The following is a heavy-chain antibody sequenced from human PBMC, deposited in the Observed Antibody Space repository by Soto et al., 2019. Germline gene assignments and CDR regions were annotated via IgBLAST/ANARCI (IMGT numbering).Heavy chain of an antibody. CDR3: ARDHAYSYGVDWFDP. CDR1: GGSISSGGYS. J-gene: IGHJ5*02. Sequence: QVQLQESGPGLVKPSQTLSLNCPVSGGSISSGGYSRSWIRQHPGKGLEWIGYIYYSGSTYYNPSLKGRVTISVDTSKNQFSLKLSSVTAADTAVYYCARDHAYSYGVDWFDPWGQGTLVTVSS. V-gene: IGHV4-31*03. D-gene: IGHD5-18*01. CDR2: IYYSGST.